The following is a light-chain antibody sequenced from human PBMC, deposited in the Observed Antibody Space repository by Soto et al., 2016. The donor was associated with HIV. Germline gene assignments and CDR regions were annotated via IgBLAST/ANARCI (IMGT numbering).Light chain of an antibody. Sequence: DIQMTQFPSTLSASIGDRVTITCRASQSVSVWLAWYQQKPGKAPNLLIFKTSTLEIGVPSRFSGSGSGTDFTLSSVQPDDVGTYYCQQYNTVPWTFGQGTKLEMK. CDR1: QSVSVW. CDR2: KTS. CDR3: QQYNTVPWT. J-gene: IGKJ1*01. V-gene: IGKV1-5*03.